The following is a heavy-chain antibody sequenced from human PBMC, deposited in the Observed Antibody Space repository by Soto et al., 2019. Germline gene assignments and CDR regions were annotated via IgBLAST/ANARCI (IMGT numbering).Heavy chain of an antibody. CDR2: IRSKADGGTT. CDR1: GFTFMDAW. Sequence: LRLFCAASGFTFMDAWLSWVRQRPGKGLEWVGRIRSKADGGTTDYAAPVKGRFTISRDDTKDTMYLLMNSLKIEDTAVYYCTTDRRGSWYYFDYWGQGTLVTVSS. D-gene: IGHD6-13*01. J-gene: IGHJ4*02. V-gene: IGHV3-15*01. CDR3: TTDRRGSWYYFDY.